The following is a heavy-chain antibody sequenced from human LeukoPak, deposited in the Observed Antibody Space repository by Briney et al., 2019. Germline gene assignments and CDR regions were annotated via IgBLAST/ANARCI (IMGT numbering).Heavy chain of an antibody. CDR2: INPNSGGT. CDR1: GYTFTAYY. D-gene: IGHD6-6*01. CDR3: ARSHIATRRGGNWFDP. V-gene: IGHV1-2*02. Sequence: ASVKVSCKASGYTFTAYYMHWVRQAPGQGLEWMGWINPNSGGTNYAQNFQCRVTMTRDTSVSTAYMELSSLRSDDTAVYYCARSHIATRRGGNWFDPWGQGTLVTVSS. J-gene: IGHJ5*02.